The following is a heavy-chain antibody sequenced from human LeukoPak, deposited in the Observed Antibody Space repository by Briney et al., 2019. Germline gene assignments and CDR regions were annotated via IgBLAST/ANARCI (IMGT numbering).Heavy chain of an antibody. CDR2: INHSGST. CDR3: ARDAYTATGYYPY. Sequence: SETLSLTCAVYGGSFSGYYWSWIRQPPGKGLEWIGEINHSGSTNYNPSLKSRVTISVDTSKNQFPLKLSSVTAADTAVYYCARDAYTATGYYPYWGQGTLVTVSS. CDR1: GGSFSGYY. D-gene: IGHD3-9*01. J-gene: IGHJ4*02. V-gene: IGHV4-34*01.